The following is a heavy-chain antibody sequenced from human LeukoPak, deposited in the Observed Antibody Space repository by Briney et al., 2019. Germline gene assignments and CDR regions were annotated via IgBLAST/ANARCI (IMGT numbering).Heavy chain of an antibody. Sequence: GGPMRVTCTPNGFTFINAWMSWVRLAPEKGLEWVGRIKNNADGGTTDYAAPVKGRFTISRDDSKNTLYLQMNSLKTEDTAVYYCTTLYRVDPWGQGTLVTVSS. V-gene: IGHV3-15*01. J-gene: IGHJ5*02. CDR2: IKNNADGGTT. CDR1: GFTFINAW. CDR3: TTLYRVDP. D-gene: IGHD3-16*02.